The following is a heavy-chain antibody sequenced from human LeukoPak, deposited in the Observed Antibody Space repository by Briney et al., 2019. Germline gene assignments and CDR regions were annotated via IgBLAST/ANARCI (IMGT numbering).Heavy chain of an antibody. D-gene: IGHD3-10*01. CDR2: IWYDGSNK. Sequence: GGSLRLSCAASGFTFSSYGMHWVRQAPGKGLEWVAVIWYDGSNKYYADSVKGRFTISRDNSKSTLYLQMNSLRAEDTAVYYCARNARSTGAFDYWGQGTLVTVSS. CDR3: ARNARSTGAFDY. V-gene: IGHV3-33*01. J-gene: IGHJ4*02. CDR1: GFTFSSYG.